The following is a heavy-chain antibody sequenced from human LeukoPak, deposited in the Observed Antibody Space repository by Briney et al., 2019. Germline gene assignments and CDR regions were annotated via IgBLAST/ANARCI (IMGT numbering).Heavy chain of an antibody. J-gene: IGHJ3*02. CDR2: ISGSGGST. D-gene: IGHD3-10*01. CDR1: GFTFSSYA. Sequence: GGSLRLSCAASGFTFSSYAMSWVRQAAGQGLEWVSAISGSGGSTYYADSVKGRFTISRDNSKNTLYLQMNSLRAEDTAVYYCAKSLAGGDAFDIWGQGTMVTVSS. CDR3: AKSLAGGDAFDI. V-gene: IGHV3-23*01.